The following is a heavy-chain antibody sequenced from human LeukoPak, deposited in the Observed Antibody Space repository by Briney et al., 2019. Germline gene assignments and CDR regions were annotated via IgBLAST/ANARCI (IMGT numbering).Heavy chain of an antibody. V-gene: IGHV3-30-3*01. CDR2: ISYDGSNK. Sequence: GRSLRLSCAASGFTFSSYSMHWVRQAPGKELEWVALISYDGSNKYYADSVKGRFTISRDNSKNTLYLQMNNLRTEDTAVYSCARDEGYSYGHPFDYWGQGTLVTVSS. CDR1: GFTFSSYS. CDR3: ARDEGYSYGHPFDY. J-gene: IGHJ4*02. D-gene: IGHD5-18*01.